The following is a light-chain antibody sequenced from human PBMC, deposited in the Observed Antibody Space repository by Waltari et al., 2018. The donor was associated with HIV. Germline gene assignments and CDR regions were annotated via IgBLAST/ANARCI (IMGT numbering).Light chain of an antibody. J-gene: IGLJ3*02. CDR1: WCALWSHDL. CDR2: DVN. CDR3: CSYAGSGTFVV. Sequence: QSALTQPASVSGSPGQPTTLYCSGTWCALWSHDLVSGYQHFPGKAPKRILYDVNERPSGVSPRYSGSKSGNTTSLVISGLQSEDEADYYCCSYAGSGTFVVFGGGTRLTV. V-gene: IGLV2-23*02.